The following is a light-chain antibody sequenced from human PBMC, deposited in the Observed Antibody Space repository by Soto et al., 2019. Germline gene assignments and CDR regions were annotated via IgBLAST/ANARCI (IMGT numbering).Light chain of an antibody. J-gene: IGKJ1*01. CDR1: QGISSW. CDR3: QKSSSTHWT. CDR2: AAS. V-gene: IGKV1-39*01. Sequence: IQLPPSPSSLSSSVGDIFPITCLASQGISSWLAWYKQKPGKAPKVLIYAASSLQSGVPSRFSGSGSGTDFTLTISSMQPEDFANYYCQKSSSTHWTCGKGTKGDIK.